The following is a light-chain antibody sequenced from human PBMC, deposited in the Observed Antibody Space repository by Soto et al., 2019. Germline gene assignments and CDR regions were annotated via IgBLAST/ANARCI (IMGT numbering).Light chain of an antibody. J-gene: IGKJ1*01. CDR2: GAS. CDR3: QQYGSSRT. CDR1: QSVSSN. V-gene: IGKV3-20*01. Sequence: EIVLTQSPGTLSLSPGERATLSCRASQSVSSNLAWYQHQPGQAPRVLIYGASRRATGIPDRFSGSGSGTDFTLTITRLEPEDFAVYYCQQYGSSRTFGQGTKVDIK.